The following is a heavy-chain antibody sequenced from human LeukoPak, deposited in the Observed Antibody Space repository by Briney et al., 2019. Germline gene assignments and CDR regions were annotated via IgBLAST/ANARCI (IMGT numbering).Heavy chain of an antibody. CDR1: GYTFTGYY. CDR3: ARRGSGSYLPDY. CDR2: ISAYNGNT. J-gene: IGHJ4*02. V-gene: IGHV1-18*04. D-gene: IGHD1-26*01. Sequence: ASVKVSCKASGYTFTGYYMHWVRQAPGQGLEWMGWISAYNGNTNYAQKLQGRVTMTTDTSTSTAYMELRSLRSDDTAVYYCARRGSGSYLPDYWGQGTLVTVSS.